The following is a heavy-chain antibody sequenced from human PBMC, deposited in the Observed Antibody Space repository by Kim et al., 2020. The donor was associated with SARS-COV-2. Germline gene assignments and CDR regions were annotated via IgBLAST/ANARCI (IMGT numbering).Heavy chain of an antibody. J-gene: IGHJ4*02. CDR1: GFTFSSYS. CDR2: ISSSSSYI. V-gene: IGHV3-21*01. Sequence: GGSLRLSCAASGFTFSSYSMNWVRQAPGKGLEWVSSISSSSSYIYYADSVKGRFTISRDNAKNSLYLQMNSLRAEDTAVYYCARDPTERYFDWPPLGADWGQGTLVTVSS. CDR3: ARDPTERYFDWPPLGAD. D-gene: IGHD3-9*01.